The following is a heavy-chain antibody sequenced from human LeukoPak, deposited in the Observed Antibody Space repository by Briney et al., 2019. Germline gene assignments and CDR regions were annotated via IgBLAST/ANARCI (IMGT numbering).Heavy chain of an antibody. CDR2: ICGGSDTI. CDR3: ARTDAFDI. Sequence: SGGSLRLSCAASGFAFSVYSMNWVRQAPGEGLEWVSYICGGSDTIYFADSVKGRFTISRDNAKNSLYLQMNSLRAEDTALYYCARTDAFDIWGQGTMVTVSS. V-gene: IGHV3-48*01. J-gene: IGHJ3*02. CDR1: GFAFSVYS.